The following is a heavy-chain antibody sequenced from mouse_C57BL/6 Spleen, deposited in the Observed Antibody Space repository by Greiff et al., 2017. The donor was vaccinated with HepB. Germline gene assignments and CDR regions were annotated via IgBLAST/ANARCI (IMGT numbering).Heavy chain of an antibody. J-gene: IGHJ2*01. D-gene: IGHD2-5*01. V-gene: IGHV1-55*01. CDR3: AREHYSNSFDY. CDR2: IYPGSGST. CDR1: GYTFTSYW. Sequence: VQLQQPGAELVKPGASVKMSCKASGYTFTSYWITWVKQRPGQGLEWIGDIYPGSGSTNYNEKFKSKATLTLDTSSSTAYMQLSSLTSEDSAVYYCAREHYSNSFDYWGQGTTLTVSS.